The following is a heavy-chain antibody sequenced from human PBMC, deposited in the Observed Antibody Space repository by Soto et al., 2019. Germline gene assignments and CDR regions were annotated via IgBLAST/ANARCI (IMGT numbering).Heavy chain of an antibody. Sequence: GGSLRLSCAASGFTFSSYAMHWVRQAPGKGLEWVAVISYDGSNKYYADSVKGRFTISRDNSKNTLYLQMNSLRAEDTAVYYCARVMGAVGAGESIAAFDIWGQGTMVTVSS. V-gene: IGHV3-30-3*01. D-gene: IGHD7-27*01. CDR1: GFTFSSYA. J-gene: IGHJ3*02. CDR2: ISYDGSNK. CDR3: ARVMGAVGAGESIAAFDI.